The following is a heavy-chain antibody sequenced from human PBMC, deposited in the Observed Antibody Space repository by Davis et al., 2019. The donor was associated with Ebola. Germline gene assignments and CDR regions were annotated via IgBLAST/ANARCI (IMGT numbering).Heavy chain of an antibody. D-gene: IGHD6-19*01. CDR1: GFTFTSYA. J-gene: IGHJ6*04. Sequence: PGGSLRLSCAASGFTFTSYALTWVRQAPGKGLEWVSTFSGSGDSTYYADSVKGRFTISRDNSKNTVDLHMNSLRVEDTAVYYCAKRATVTVAGVYYYNAMGVWGKGTTVTVSS. CDR2: FSGSGDST. CDR3: AKRATVTVAGVYYYNAMGV. V-gene: IGHV3-23*01.